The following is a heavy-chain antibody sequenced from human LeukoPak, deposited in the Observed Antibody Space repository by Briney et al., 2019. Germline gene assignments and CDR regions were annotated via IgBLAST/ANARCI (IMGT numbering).Heavy chain of an antibody. CDR3: ARYLWFGELFDY. CDR2: ISSSGSTI. D-gene: IGHD3-10*01. CDR1: GFTFSDYY. Sequence: GGSLRLSCAASGFTFSDYYMGWIRQAPGKGLEWVSYISSSGSTIYYADSVKGRFTISRDNAKNSLYLQMNSLRAEDTAVYYCARYLWFGELFDYWGQGTLVTVSS. J-gene: IGHJ4*02. V-gene: IGHV3-11*01.